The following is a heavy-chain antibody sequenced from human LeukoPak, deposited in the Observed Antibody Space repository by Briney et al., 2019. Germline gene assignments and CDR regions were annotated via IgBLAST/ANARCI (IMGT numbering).Heavy chain of an antibody. CDR2: IIPIFGTA. Sequence: ASVKVSCKASGGTFSSYAISWVRQAPGQGLEWMGGIIPIFGTANYAQKFQGRVTITTDESTSTAYMELSSLRSEDTAVYYCASASLEMATIGPAFDPWGQGTLVTVSS. V-gene: IGHV1-69*05. CDR3: ASASLEMATIGPAFDP. J-gene: IGHJ5*02. D-gene: IGHD5-24*01. CDR1: GGTFSSYA.